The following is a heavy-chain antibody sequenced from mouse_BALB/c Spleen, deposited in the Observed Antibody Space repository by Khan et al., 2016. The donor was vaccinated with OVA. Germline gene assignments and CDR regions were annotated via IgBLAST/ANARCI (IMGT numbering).Heavy chain of an antibody. CDR3: ARWNYVGYTLAY. V-gene: IGHV1-77*01. CDR1: GFTFTDYF. J-gene: IGHJ3*01. Sequence: VELQQSGAELVRPWASVTLSCKASGFTFTDYFLNWVKQRTGQGLEWIGELSPGSGDNYYNEKLEGKATRTAEKSTTTVDMQLSSLTSEASAGYFCARWNYVGYTLAYLGQGTLVTVSS. CDR2: LSPGSGDN. D-gene: IGHD1-2*01.